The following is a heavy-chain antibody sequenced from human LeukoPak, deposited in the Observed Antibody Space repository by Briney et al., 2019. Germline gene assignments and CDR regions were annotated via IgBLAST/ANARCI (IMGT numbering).Heavy chain of an antibody. CDR2: ISGSGGST. Sequence: PGGSLRLSCAASGFTFSIYAMSWVRRAPGKGLEWVSTISGSGGSTNYADSVKGRFTISRDNSKNTLYLQLNSLRVEDTAVYYCAKRDKVSGSYYHSFDYWGQGTLVTVSS. CDR3: AKRDKVSGSYYHSFDY. V-gene: IGHV3-23*01. D-gene: IGHD3-10*01. J-gene: IGHJ4*02. CDR1: GFTFSIYA.